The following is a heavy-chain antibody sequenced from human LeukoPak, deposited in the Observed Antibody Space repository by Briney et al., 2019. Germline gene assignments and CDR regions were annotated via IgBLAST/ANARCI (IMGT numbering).Heavy chain of an antibody. Sequence: SETLSLTCTVSGVSVRSADYYWSWIRQPPGKGLEWIGYIYYSGSTNYNPSLKSRVTISVDTSKNQFSLKLSSVTAADTAVYYCARVVAGPYYFDYWGQGTLVTVSS. V-gene: IGHV4-61*08. J-gene: IGHJ4*02. CDR3: ARVVAGPYYFDY. CDR2: IYYSGST. D-gene: IGHD6-19*01. CDR1: GVSVRSADYY.